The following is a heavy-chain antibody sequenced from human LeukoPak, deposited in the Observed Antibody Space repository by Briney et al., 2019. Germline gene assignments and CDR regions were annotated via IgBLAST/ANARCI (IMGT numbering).Heavy chain of an antibody. V-gene: IGHV1-2*02. Sequence: ASVKVSCKASGYTFTGYYMHWVRQAPGQGLEWVGWINPYSGGTNYAQKSQGRVTMTRDTSINTAYMELSRLRSDDTAVYSCARGTDYGDPHLTNWGQGTLVTVSS. CDR2: INPYSGGT. CDR1: GYTFTGYY. D-gene: IGHD4-17*01. CDR3: ARGTDYGDPHLTN. J-gene: IGHJ4*02.